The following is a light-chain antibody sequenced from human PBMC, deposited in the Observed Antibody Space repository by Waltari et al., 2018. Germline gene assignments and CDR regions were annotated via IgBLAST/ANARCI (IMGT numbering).Light chain of an antibody. CDR3: QHHVRLPAT. V-gene: IGKV3-20*01. Sequence: SCRASQSVSRYLAWYQQKPGQAPRLLIYGASTRAAGIPDRFSGSESGTDFSLTISRLEAEDFAVYYCQHHVRLPATFGQGTKVEIK. CDR2: GAS. J-gene: IGKJ1*01. CDR1: QSVSRY.